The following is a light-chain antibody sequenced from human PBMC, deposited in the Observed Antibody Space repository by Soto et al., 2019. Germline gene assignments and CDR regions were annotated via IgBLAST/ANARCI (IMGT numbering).Light chain of an antibody. Sequence: ETVLTQSPGTLSLSPGERATVSCRASQSVSSNLAWYQQKPGQAPRLLIYGASTRATGIPARFSGSGSGTEFTLTITSLQSEDFAVYFCQQYNIWPRTFGQGTKVDIK. CDR3: QQYNIWPRT. CDR1: QSVSSN. CDR2: GAS. J-gene: IGKJ1*01. V-gene: IGKV3D-15*01.